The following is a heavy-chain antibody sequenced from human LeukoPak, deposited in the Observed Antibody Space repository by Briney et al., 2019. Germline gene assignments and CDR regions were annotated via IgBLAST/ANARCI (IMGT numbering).Heavy chain of an antibody. CDR1: GLTFSGFE. V-gene: IGHV3-48*03. J-gene: IGHJ4*02. Sequence: GGSLRLSCVGSGLTFSGFEMNWVRQAPGKGLEWVSYIRHDDTVKTYADSVKGRFTISRDDARNSLYLQMNSLRPEDTAIYYCARRFRDWGQGILFTVSS. CDR2: IRHDDTVK. D-gene: IGHD5-24*01. CDR3: ARRFRD.